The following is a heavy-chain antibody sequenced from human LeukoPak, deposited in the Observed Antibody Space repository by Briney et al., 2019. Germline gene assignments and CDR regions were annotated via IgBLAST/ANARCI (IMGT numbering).Heavy chain of an antibody. D-gene: IGHD3-9*01. J-gene: IGHJ1*01. V-gene: IGHV4-59*08. CDR3: ASTLSPYYDILTGYFFQH. CDR1: GGSISSYY. CDR2: IYYSGST. Sequence: SETLSLTCTVSGGSISSYYWSWIRQPPGKGLEWIGYIYYSGSTNYNPSLKSRATISVDTSKNQFSLKLSSVTAADTAVYYCASTLSPYYDILTGYFFQHWGQGTLVTVSS.